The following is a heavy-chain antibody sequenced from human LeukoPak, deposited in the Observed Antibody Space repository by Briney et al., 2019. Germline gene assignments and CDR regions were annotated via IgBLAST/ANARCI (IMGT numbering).Heavy chain of an antibody. D-gene: IGHD3-10*01. CDR1: GFTFSSYA. J-gene: IGHJ4*02. Sequence: GGSLRLSCGASGFTFSSYAMSWVRQAPGKGLEWVSVISGSGGSTNYADSVKGRFTISRDNSKNTLYLQMNSLRAEDTAAYYCAKGRYYVSKSDSLDYWGQGTLVTVSS. CDR2: ISGSGGST. CDR3: AKGRYYVSKSDSLDY. V-gene: IGHV3-23*01.